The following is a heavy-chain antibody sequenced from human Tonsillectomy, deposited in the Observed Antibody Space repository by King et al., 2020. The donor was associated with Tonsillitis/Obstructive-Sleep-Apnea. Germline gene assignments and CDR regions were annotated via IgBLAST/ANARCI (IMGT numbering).Heavy chain of an antibody. J-gene: IGHJ4*02. CDR3: ATRPPDFCSTCCNWYFDY. D-gene: IGHD2-2*01. CDR1: GYTFTNYD. V-gene: IGHV1-8*01. Sequence: VQLVQSGAEVKKPGASVKVSCKASGYTFTNYDINWVRQATGQGLEWMGWMNPNSGHTGYVQKFQGRVTMTRNTSISTAYMELSSLRSEDTAVYYCATRPPDFCSTCCNWYFDYWGQGTLVSVSS. CDR2: MNPNSGHT.